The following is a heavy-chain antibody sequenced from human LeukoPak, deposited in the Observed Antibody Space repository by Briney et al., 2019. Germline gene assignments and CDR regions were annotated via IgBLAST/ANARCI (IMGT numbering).Heavy chain of an antibody. CDR1: GYTFTSYD. Sequence: ASVKVSCKASGYTFTSYDINWVRQATGQGLEWMGWMNPNSGNTGYAQKFQGRVTMTRNTSISTAYMELSSLRSEDTAVYYCARVGYCSSTSCSRYYFDYWGQGTLVTVSS. CDR3: ARVGYCSSTSCSRYYFDY. V-gene: IGHV1-8*01. CDR2: MNPNSGNT. J-gene: IGHJ4*02. D-gene: IGHD2-2*01.